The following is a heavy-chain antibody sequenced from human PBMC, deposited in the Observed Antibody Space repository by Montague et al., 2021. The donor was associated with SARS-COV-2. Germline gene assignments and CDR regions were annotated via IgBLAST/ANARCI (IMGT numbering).Heavy chain of an antibody. J-gene: IGHJ4*02. Sequence: SETLSLTCTVSGTSIRSGGYYWTWIRQHPGKGLEWIGYIFHTGRAYYNPSLETRVNISVDTSNSLFSLRLSSVTAADTAMYFCARVRLFYYLDYWGQGTLVTVSS. V-gene: IGHV4-31*03. CDR1: GTSIRSGGYY. D-gene: IGHD2/OR15-2a*01. CDR2: IFHTGRA. CDR3: ARVRLFYYLDY.